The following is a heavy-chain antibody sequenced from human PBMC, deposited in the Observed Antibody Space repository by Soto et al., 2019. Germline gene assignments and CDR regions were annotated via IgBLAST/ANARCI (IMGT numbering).Heavy chain of an antibody. CDR1: VFTCSSHA. CDR2: TSGSGGST. D-gene: IGHD3-22*01. Sequence: GPLRLSGAASVFTCSSHAMSWVRQAPGKGLEWVSATSGSGGSTYYADSVKGRFTISRDNSKSTLYLQMNSLRAEDTAVYYCAKDPRGAYYYDSSGLDYWGQGTLVTVSS. CDR3: AKDPRGAYYYDSSGLDY. J-gene: IGHJ4*02. V-gene: IGHV3-23*01.